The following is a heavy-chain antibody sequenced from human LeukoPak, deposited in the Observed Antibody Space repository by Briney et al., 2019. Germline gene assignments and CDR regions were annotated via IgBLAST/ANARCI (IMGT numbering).Heavy chain of an antibody. CDR2: IVVGSGNT. Sequence: ASEKVSCKASGFTFTSSAMQWVRQARGQRREWIGWIVVGSGNTNYAQKFQERVTITRDMSTSTAYMELSSLRSEDTAVYYCAAVNGGSYDYYFDYWGQGTLVTVSS. CDR1: GFTFTSSA. CDR3: AAVNGGSYDYYFDY. D-gene: IGHD1-26*01. J-gene: IGHJ4*02. V-gene: IGHV1-58*02.